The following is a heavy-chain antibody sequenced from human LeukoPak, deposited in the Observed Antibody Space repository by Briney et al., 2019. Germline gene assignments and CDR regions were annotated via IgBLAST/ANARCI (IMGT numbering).Heavy chain of an antibody. D-gene: IGHD5-18*01. CDR1: GGSISSGSYY. CDR3: ASDTAMPPDYYYYMDV. V-gene: IGHV4-61*02. J-gene: IGHJ6*03. Sequence: SETLSLTCTVSGGSISSGSYYWSWIRQPAGKGLEWIGRIYTSGSTNYNPSLKSRVTISVDTSKNQFSLKLSSVTAADTAVYYCASDTAMPPDYYYYMDVWGKGTTVTISS. CDR2: IYTSGST.